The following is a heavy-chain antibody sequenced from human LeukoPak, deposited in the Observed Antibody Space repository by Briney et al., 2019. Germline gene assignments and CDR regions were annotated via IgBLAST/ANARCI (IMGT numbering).Heavy chain of an antibody. V-gene: IGHV3-9*01. CDR1: GFTFDDYA. CDR2: ISWNSGSI. D-gene: IGHD3-10*01. CDR3: ANSAETYGSGSSMAY. Sequence: GGSLRLSCAASGFTFDDYAMHWVRQAPGKGLEWVSGISWNSGSIGYADSVKGRFTISRDNAKNSLYLQMNSLRAEDTALYYCANSAETYGSGSSMAYWGQGTLVTVSS. J-gene: IGHJ4*02.